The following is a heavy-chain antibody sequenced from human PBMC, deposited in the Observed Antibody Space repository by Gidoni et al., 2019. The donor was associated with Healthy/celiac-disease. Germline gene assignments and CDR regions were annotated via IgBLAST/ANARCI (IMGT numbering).Heavy chain of an antibody. Sequence: QVQLVESGGGLVTPGVSLRLSCAASGFTFSDAYMSWICQAPGKGLEWVSYISSSSSYTNYADSVKGRFTISRDNAKNSLYLQMNSLRAEDTAVYYCARDITMVRGEFGYWGQGTLVTVSS. CDR2: ISSSSSYT. CDR3: ARDITMVRGEFGY. J-gene: IGHJ4*02. D-gene: IGHD3-10*01. CDR1: GFTFSDAY. V-gene: IGHV3-11*05.